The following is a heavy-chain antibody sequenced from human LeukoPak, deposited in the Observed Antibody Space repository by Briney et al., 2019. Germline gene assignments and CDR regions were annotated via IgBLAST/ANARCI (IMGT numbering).Heavy chain of an antibody. CDR2: INPSGGST. V-gene: IGHV1-46*01. J-gene: IGHJ4*02. CDR1: GYTFTSYY. D-gene: IGHD4-23*01. CDR3: ARGSATVVTPYYFDY. Sequence: ASVKVSCKASGYTFTSYYMHWVRQAPGQGLEWMGIINPSGGSTSYAQKFQGRVTMTRDTSTSTVYMELSSLRSEDTAVYYCARGSATVVTPYYFDYWGQGTLVTVSS.